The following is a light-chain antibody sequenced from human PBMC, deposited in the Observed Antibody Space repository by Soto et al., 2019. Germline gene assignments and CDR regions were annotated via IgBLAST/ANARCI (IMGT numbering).Light chain of an antibody. CDR1: QSVTINS. CDR2: AAS. J-gene: IGKJ3*01. CDR3: QQYGDSPFT. Sequence: EVVLTQSPGTLSLSPGDTATLSCRASQSVTINSLAWYQQTPGQTPRLLIYAASTRASGIPDRFSGSGSGTEFALTISRLEPEDFALYYCQQYGDSPFTFGPGTRVEMK. V-gene: IGKV3-20*01.